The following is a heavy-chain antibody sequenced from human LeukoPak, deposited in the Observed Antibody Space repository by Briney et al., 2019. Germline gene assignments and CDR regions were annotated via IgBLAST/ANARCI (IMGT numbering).Heavy chain of an antibody. Sequence: GRSLRLSCAASGFTFSSYAMHWVRQAPGKGLEWVAVLSYDGSNKYYAESVKGRFTISRDNSKNTLYLQMNSLRAEDTAVYYCARDRVDTGMVIPKSGVYYYYGMGVWGQGTTVTVSS. CDR3: ARDRVDTGMVIPKSGVYYYYGMGV. D-gene: IGHD5-18*01. J-gene: IGHJ6*02. V-gene: IGHV3-30*04. CDR2: LSYDGSNK. CDR1: GFTFSSYA.